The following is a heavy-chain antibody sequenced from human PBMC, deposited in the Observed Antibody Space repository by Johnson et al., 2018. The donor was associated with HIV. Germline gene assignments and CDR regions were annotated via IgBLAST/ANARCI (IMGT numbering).Heavy chain of an antibody. CDR1: GFTFSDYY. CDR3: ARDRTSQRWELLPDDAFDI. D-gene: IGHD1-26*01. CDR2: ISISGSTI. V-gene: IGHV3-11*04. J-gene: IGHJ3*02. Sequence: QMQLVESGGGLVKPGGSLRLSCAASGFTFSDYYMSWIRQAPGKGLEWVSYISISGSTIYYADSVKGRFTISRDNAKNPLYLQMNSLRAEDTAVYYCARDRTSQRWELLPDDAFDIWGQGTMVTVSS.